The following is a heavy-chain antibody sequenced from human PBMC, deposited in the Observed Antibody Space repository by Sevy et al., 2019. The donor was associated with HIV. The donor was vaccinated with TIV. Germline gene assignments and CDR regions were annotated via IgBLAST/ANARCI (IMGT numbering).Heavy chain of an antibody. CDR3: AKDLNRGYDSLNCYSYYFYYYGLDV. V-gene: IGHV3-9*01. Sequence: GGSLRLSCAASGFSFHEYAMHWVRQAPGKGLEWVAGISWNSGSIGYADSVKGRFTISRDNARQSIHLQMNSLRADDTDLYYCAKDLNRGYDSLNCYSYYFYYYGLDVWGQGTTVTVSS. J-gene: IGHJ6*02. CDR1: GFSFHEYA. D-gene: IGHD2-21*02. CDR2: ISWNSGSI.